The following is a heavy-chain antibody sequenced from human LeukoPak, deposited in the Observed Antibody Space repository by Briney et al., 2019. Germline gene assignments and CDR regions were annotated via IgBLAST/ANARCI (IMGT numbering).Heavy chain of an antibody. J-gene: IGHJ4*02. CDR2: INPNNGGT. Sequence: ASVKVSCTASGYTVTGYYIHWGRQAPAQGLGWMGRINPNNGGTNYAQKFQGSDTMTRDTSISTAYMELSRLRSDDTAVYYCARDPGATTNSFDYWGQGTLVTVSS. D-gene: IGHD1-1*01. CDR3: ARDPGATTNSFDY. V-gene: IGHV1-2*02. CDR1: GYTVTGYY.